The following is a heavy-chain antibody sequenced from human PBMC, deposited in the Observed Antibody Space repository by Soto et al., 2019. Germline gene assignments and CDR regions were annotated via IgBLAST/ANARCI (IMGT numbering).Heavy chain of an antibody. CDR1: GGSFSSGGYY. CDR3: ARGELRFWFDP. CDR2: IYYSGST. V-gene: IGHV4-31*03. J-gene: IGHJ5*02. D-gene: IGHD1-26*01. Sequence: PSETLSLTCTVSGGSFSSGGYYWSWIRQHPGKGLEWIGYIYYSGSTYYNPSLKSRVTISVDTSKNQFSLKLSSVTAADTAVYYCARGELRFWFDPWGQGTLVTVSS.